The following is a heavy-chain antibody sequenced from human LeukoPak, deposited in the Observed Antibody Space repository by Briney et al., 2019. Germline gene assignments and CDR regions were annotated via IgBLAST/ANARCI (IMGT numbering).Heavy chain of an antibody. D-gene: IGHD3-22*01. V-gene: IGHV4-31*03. CDR3: ARSGDYYGSSDYFLDGALFDL. J-gene: IGHJ4*02. CDR1: GGSITRSGYY. CDR2: MYYNGDT. Sequence: ASETLSLTCTVSGGSITRSGYYWSWIRQHPGKGPEWIGCMYYNGDTNYSPSLKSRLTISFDTSKNQLSLSLTSVTAADTAVYYCARSGDYYGSSDYFLDGALFDLWGQGTLVTVSS.